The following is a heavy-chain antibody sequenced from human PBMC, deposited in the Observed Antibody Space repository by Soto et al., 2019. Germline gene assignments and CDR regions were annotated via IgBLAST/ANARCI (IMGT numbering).Heavy chain of an antibody. V-gene: IGHV4-30-4*01. Sequence: PSGTLSLTCTVSGASISSGDYYWSWIRQPPGKSLEWIGYIYYSESTYCNPSLNSRVTISVDTSKNQYSLTLTSVTAADTAMYYCARTKFCTNTSCYRGRNNGFDPWGPGTLVTVSS. CDR2: IYYSEST. J-gene: IGHJ5*02. CDR1: GASISSGDYY. CDR3: ARTKFCTNTSCYRGRNNGFDP. D-gene: IGHD2-2*02.